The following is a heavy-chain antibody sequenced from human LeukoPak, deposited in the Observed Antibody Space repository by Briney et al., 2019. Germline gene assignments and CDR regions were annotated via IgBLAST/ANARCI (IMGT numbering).Heavy chain of an antibody. J-gene: IGHJ5*02. Sequence: GGSLRLSCAASGFTFSDYYMSWIRQAPGKGLEWVSVIYSGGSTYYADSVKGRFTISRDNSKNTLYLQMNSLRAEDTAVYHCVRDCDLWGQGTLVTVSS. V-gene: IGHV3-66*01. CDR1: GFTFSDYY. CDR2: IYSGGST. CDR3: VRDCDL.